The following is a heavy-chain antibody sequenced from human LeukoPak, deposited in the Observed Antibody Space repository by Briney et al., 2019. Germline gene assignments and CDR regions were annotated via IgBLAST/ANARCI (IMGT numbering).Heavy chain of an antibody. V-gene: IGHV1-69*05. Sequence: SVKVSCKASGGTFSSYAISWVRQAPGQGQELMGGITPIFGTANYAQKFQGRVTITTDEYTSTAYLELSSLRSEDTAVYYCARGVIVVVPAAARYYYYYMDVWGKGTTVTVSS. J-gene: IGHJ6*03. CDR2: ITPIFGTA. CDR3: ARGVIVVVPAAARYYYYYMDV. D-gene: IGHD2-2*01. CDR1: GGTFSSYA.